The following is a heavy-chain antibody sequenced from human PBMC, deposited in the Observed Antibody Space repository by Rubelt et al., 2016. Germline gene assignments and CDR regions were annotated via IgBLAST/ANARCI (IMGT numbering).Heavy chain of an antibody. J-gene: IGHJ5*02. D-gene: IGHD3-10*01. Sequence: QVQLVQSVSELRKPGASVKVSCKASGYPFTTYGVTWVRQAPGQGLEWMGWISTFSGNTNYAQKLQGRVTMTTDTSTSTAYMELRSLRSDDTAVYYCARWLAGSYYTNWFDPWGQGTLVTVSS. CDR1: GYPFTTYG. CDR3: ARWLAGSYYTNWFDP. CDR2: ISTFSGNT. V-gene: IGHV1-18*01.